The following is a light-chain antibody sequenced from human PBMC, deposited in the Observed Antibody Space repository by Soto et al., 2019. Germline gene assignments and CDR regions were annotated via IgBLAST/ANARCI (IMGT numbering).Light chain of an antibody. V-gene: IGKV1-5*01. J-gene: IGKJ1*01. CDR3: QQYNSHSWT. Sequence: DIQMTQSPSTLSASVGDRVTITCRASQSISNWLAWYQQKPGKAPKLLIYDASSLQIGVPSRFSGSGSETEFTLTISSLQPDDFATYYCQQYNSHSWTFGQGPKVVIK. CDR1: QSISNW. CDR2: DAS.